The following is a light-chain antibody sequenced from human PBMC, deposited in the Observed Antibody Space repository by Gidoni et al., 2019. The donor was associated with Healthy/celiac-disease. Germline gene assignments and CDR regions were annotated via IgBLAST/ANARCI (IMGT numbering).Light chain of an antibody. V-gene: IGKV3-20*01. CDR1: QSVSSSY. J-gene: IGKJ5*01. CDR3: QQYGSSIT. CDR2: GAS. Sequence: EIVLTQSPGTLSLSPGERATLSCRPSQSVSSSYLAWYQQKPGQDPRLLIYGASSRATGIPDRFSGSGSGTDFTLTISRLEPEDFAVYYCQQYGSSITFGQGTRLEIK.